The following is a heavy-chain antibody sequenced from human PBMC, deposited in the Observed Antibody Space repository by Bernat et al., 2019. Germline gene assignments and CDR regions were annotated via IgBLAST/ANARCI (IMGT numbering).Heavy chain of an antibody. J-gene: IGHJ4*02. Sequence: QVQLQESGPGLVKPSETLSLTCAVSGYSFSSGYYWGWIRQPPGKGLEWIGSIYHSGSTYYNPSLKSRVTISVDTSKNQFSLKLSSVTAADTAVYYCARGSTDYFDYWGQGTLVTVSS. D-gene: IGHD4-17*01. CDR2: IYHSGST. CDR3: ARGSTDYFDY. V-gene: IGHV4-38-2*01. CDR1: GYSFSSGYY.